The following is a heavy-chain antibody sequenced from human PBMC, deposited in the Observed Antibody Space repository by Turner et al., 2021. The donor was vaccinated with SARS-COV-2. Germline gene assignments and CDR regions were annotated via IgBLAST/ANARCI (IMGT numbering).Heavy chain of an antibody. J-gene: IGHJ4*02. Sequence: QVPLVQSGAEVKKPGASVKVSCKAYGYTFSSDYMHWVRQAPGQGLEWMGIINPSGDSTGYTQKFQGRVTMTRDTSTSTVYMELSSLRSEDTAVYYCTRVGDPFDYWGQGTLVTVSS. CDR1: GYTFSSDY. CDR2: INPSGDST. CDR3: TRVGDPFDY. V-gene: IGHV1-46*01. D-gene: IGHD3-10*01.